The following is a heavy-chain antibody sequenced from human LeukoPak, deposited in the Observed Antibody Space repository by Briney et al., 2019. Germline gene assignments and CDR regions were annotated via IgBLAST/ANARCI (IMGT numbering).Heavy chain of an antibody. D-gene: IGHD5-18*01. J-gene: IGHJ4*02. CDR1: GFTLSTYW. Sequence: PGGSLRLSCAASGFTLSTYWMSWVRRAPGKGLEWVANIKQDGSRKYYVDSVKGRFTISRDNAKNSLYLQMNSLRAEDTAVYYCARDKAYSYGDSYFDYWGQGTLVTVSS. CDR3: ARDKAYSYGDSYFDY. CDR2: IKQDGSRK. V-gene: IGHV3-7*01.